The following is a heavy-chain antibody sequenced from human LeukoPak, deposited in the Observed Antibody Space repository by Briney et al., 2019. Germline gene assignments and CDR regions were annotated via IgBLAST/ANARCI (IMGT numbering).Heavy chain of an antibody. J-gene: IGHJ4*02. D-gene: IGHD3-3*01. CDR2: ISGGGENT. Sequence: GGSLRLSCGASGFTFTSYAMSWIRQAPGKGLEWVSAISGGGENTYYGDSVKGRFTISRDNAKNSLYLQMNSLRAEDTAVYYCARGKELRFLEWLPDPFDYWGQGTLVTVSS. CDR1: GFTFTSYA. V-gene: IGHV3-23*01. CDR3: ARGKELRFLEWLPDPFDY.